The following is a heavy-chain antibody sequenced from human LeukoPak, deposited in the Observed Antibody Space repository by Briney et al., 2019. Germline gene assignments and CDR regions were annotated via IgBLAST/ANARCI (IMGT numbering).Heavy chain of an antibody. D-gene: IGHD3-22*01. V-gene: IGHV4-39*01. CDR3: ARQRAYDSSGYYYVFDY. J-gene: IGHJ4*02. CDR1: GGSISSSSYY. Sequence: SETLSLTCTVSGGSISSSSYYWGWIRQPPGKGLEWIGSIYYSGSTYYNPSLKSRVTISVDTSKNQFSLKLSSVTAADTAVYYCARQRAYDSSGYYYVFDYWGQGTLVTVSS. CDR2: IYYSGST.